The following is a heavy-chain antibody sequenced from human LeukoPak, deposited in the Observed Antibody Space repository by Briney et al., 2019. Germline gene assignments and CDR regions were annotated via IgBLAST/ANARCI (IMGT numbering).Heavy chain of an antibody. J-gene: IGHJ3*01. CDR2: IYSGGQT. CDR3: ARDLMLSDYDDFTPFDF. D-gene: IGHD4-17*01. V-gene: IGHV3-66*01. CDR1: GFVVSSTY. Sequence: GGSLRLSCAASGFVVSSTYMSWVRQPPGKGLEWVSVIYSGGQTFYPDSVKGRFTISRDSSENMVHLQMTSLRAEDTAVYYCARDLMLSDYDDFTPFDFWGQGTMVTVSS.